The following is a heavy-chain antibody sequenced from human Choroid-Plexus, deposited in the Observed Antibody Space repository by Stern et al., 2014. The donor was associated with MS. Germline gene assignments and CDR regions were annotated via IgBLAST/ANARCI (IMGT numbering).Heavy chain of an antibody. CDR1: GFTCGSCA. CDR2: VSYDGSNK. V-gene: IGHV3-30*18. D-gene: IGHD2/OR15-2a*01. Sequence: IQLVESGGGVVQPGRPLRLSCVASGFTCGSCAMHWVRQAPGKGLAWAAGVSYDGSNKYDADSVKGRFTIPRDNSQNTLYMKMISLRPEDTDVYYCAKDRQYLTYFFDHWGQGSLVTVSS. J-gene: IGHJ5*02. CDR3: AKDRQYLTYFFDH.